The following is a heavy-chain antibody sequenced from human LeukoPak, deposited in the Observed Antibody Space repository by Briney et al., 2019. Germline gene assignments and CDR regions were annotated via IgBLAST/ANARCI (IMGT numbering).Heavy chain of an antibody. D-gene: IGHD5-12*01. CDR3: ARNPLPLYSGYDYLFDY. V-gene: IGHV1-18*04. Sequence: ASVKVSCKASGYTFTSYGISWVRQAPGQGHEWMGWISAYNGNTNYAQKLRGRVTMTTDTSTSTAYMELRSLRSDDTAVYYCARNPLPLYSGYDYLFDYWGQGTLVTVSS. CDR1: GYTFTSYG. CDR2: ISAYNGNT. J-gene: IGHJ4*02.